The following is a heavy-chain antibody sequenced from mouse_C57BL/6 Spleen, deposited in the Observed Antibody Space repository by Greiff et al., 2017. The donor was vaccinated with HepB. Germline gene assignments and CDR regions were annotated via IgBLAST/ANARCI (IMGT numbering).Heavy chain of an antibody. CDR2: INPNNGGT. CDR1: GYPFTDYN. V-gene: IGHV1-18*01. J-gene: IGHJ2*01. Sequence: EVQLQQSGPELVKPGASVKIPCKASGYPFTDYNMDWVKQSHGKSLEWIGDINPNNGGTNYNQKFKGKDTLTVDKSSSTAYMELRSLTSEDTAVYYCARLDGYYVDFDYWGQGTTLTVSS. CDR3: ARLDGYYVDFDY. D-gene: IGHD2-3*01.